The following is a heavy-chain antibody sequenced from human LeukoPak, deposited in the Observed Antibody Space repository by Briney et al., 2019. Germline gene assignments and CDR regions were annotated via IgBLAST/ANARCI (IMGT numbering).Heavy chain of an antibody. CDR2: ISRSSTYT. CDR3: ARSMAAVGTSTIDY. D-gene: IGHD6-13*01. J-gene: IGHJ4*02. Sequence: GGSLRLSCAASEFTFTTYSMNWVRQTPGKGLEWVSSISRSSTYTYYADSVRGRFSISRDDAKNSLFLQMNSLRAEDTGVYYCARSMAAVGTSTIDYWGQGTLVTVSS. CDR1: EFTFTTYS. V-gene: IGHV3-21*01.